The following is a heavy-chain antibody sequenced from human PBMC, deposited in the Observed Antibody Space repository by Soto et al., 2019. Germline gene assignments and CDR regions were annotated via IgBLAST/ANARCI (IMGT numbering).Heavy chain of an antibody. Sequence: GASVKVSCKASGYTFSGHYMHWIRQAPGQGPEWLGWINANSGDTDRAPKFQDRLTMTRDTSISTAYMELSRLRSDDTAVYYCARGGALDGTSPPFNHWGQGTLVTVYS. CDR2: INANSGDT. CDR3: ARGGALDGTSPPFNH. J-gene: IGHJ4*02. V-gene: IGHV1-2*02. D-gene: IGHD6-19*01. CDR1: GYTFSGHY.